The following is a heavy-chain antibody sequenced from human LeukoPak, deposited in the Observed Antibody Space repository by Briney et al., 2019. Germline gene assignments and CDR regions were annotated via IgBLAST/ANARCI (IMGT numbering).Heavy chain of an antibody. D-gene: IGHD3-16*01. CDR2: IFTSGST. Sequence: NPGGSLRLSCAASGFTFSSYEMNWVRQAPGKGLEWIGHIFTSGSTNYNPSLRSRVAISVDASKNQFSLRLSSVTATDTAVYYCASLMEGMGGKGHWGQGTLVTVSS. CDR3: ASLMEGMGGKGH. V-gene: IGHV4-4*08. J-gene: IGHJ4*02. CDR1: GFTFSSYE.